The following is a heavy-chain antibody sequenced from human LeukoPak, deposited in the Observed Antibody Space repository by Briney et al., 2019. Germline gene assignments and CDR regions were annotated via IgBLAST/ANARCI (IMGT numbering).Heavy chain of an antibody. D-gene: IGHD2-2*01. CDR1: GGTFSSYA. CDR3: ARSPPPVVPAAIPNWFDP. Sequence: GASVKVSCKASGGTFSSYAISWVRQAPGQGLEWMGGIIPIFGTANYAQKFQGRVTITADKSTSTAYMELSSLGSEDTAVYYCARSPPPVVPAAIPNWFDPWGQGTLVTVSS. V-gene: IGHV1-69*06. J-gene: IGHJ5*02. CDR2: IIPIFGTA.